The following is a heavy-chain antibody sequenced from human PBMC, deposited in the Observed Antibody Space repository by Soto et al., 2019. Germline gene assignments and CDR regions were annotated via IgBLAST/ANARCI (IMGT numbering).Heavy chain of an antibody. CDR3: ATAARRAGNFDC. D-gene: IGHD6-6*01. CDR1: GGSISSYY. CDR2: IYYRGYT. V-gene: IGHV4-59*01. J-gene: IGHJ4*02. Sequence: QVQLQESGPGLVKPSETLSLTCTVSGGSISSYYWSWIRQPPGKGLEWIGYIYYRGYTNYNPSLKSRVTISVATSKNQFSLKLSSVTAADTAVYYCATAARRAGNFDCWGQGTLVTVSS.